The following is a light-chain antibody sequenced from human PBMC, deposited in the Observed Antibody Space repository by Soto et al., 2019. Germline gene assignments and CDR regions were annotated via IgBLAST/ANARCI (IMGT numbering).Light chain of an antibody. CDR3: QQLHSYPFT. V-gene: IGKV3D-20*02. Sequence: EFVLTQSPGTLSLSPGARATLSCRASQTVRNNYLAWYQQKPGQAPRLLIYDASSRATGIPDRFSGGGSGTDLTITINSLQTEDFETYYCQQLHSYPFTFGQGTKVDIK. CDR2: DAS. J-gene: IGKJ1*01. CDR1: QTVRNNY.